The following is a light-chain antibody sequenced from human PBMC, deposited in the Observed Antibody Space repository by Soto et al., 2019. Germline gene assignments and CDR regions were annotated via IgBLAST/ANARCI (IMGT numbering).Light chain of an antibody. CDR3: HSFDSGLRGVV. V-gene: IGLV1-40*01. Sequence: QSVLTQPPSVSGAPGQGVTISCTGSSSNIGAGYDVHWYQQLPGAAPKLLIYRNSNRPSGVPDRFFGSKSATSASLSITALQDEDEADYYCHSFDSGLRGVVFGGGTKLTVL. CDR1: SSNIGAGYD. CDR2: RNS. J-gene: IGLJ3*02.